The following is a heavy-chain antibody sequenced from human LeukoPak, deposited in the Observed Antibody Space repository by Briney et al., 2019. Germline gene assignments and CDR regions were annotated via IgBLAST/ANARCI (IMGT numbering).Heavy chain of an antibody. CDR1: GFTFSSYA. Sequence: PGGSLRLSCAASGFTFSSYAMSWVRQAPGKGLDCVSTISGSGGSTYYADSVKGRFTISRDNSKNTLYLQMSSLRAEDTAVYYCAKDTRAYNYGDFDYWGQGTLVTVSS. V-gene: IGHV3-23*01. J-gene: IGHJ4*02. D-gene: IGHD5-18*01. CDR3: AKDTRAYNYGDFDY. CDR2: ISGSGGST.